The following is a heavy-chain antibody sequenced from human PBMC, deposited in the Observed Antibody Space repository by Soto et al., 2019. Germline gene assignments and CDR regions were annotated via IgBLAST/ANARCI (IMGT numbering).Heavy chain of an antibody. V-gene: IGHV3-23*01. CDR1: GFTFSSYA. CDR2: ISGSGGST. J-gene: IGHJ4*02. D-gene: IGHD3-10*01. CDR3: AKDSPVITMVRGVIPGHFDY. Sequence: GGSLRLSCAASGFTFSSYAMSWIRPTPGKGLEWVSAISGSGGSTYYADSVKGRFTISRDNSKNTLYLQMNSLRAEDTAVYYCAKDSPVITMVRGVIPGHFDYWGQGTLVTVSS.